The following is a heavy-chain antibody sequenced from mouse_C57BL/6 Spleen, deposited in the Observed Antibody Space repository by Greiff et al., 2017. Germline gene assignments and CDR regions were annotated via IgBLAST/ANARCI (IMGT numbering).Heavy chain of an antibody. J-gene: IGHJ4*01. CDR2: IWSGGST. D-gene: IGHD2-4*01. CDR3: AKNFYYDYDVGYAMDY. V-gene: IGHV2-4*01. CDR1: GFSLTSYG. Sequence: QVQLQQSGPGLVQPSQSLSITCTVSGFSLTSYGVHWVRQPPGKGLEWLGVIWSGGSTDYNAAFISRLSISKDNSKSQVFFKMNSLQADDTAIYYCAKNFYYDYDVGYAMDYWGQGTSVTVSS.